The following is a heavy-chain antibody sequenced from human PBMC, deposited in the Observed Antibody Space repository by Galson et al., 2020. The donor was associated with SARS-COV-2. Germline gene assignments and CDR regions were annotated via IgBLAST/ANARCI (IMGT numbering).Heavy chain of an antibody. D-gene: IGHD2-15*01. CDR1: GYSFTSYW. V-gene: IGHV5-51*01. J-gene: IGHJ3*02. CDR3: AGHRLYGGNPHDAFDI. CDR2: IYPGDSDT. Sequence: GESLKISCKGSGYSFTSYWIGWVRQMPGKGLEWMGIIYPGDSDTRYSPSFQGQVTISADKSISTAYLQWSSLKASDTAMYYCAGHRLYGGNPHDAFDIWGQGTMVTVSS.